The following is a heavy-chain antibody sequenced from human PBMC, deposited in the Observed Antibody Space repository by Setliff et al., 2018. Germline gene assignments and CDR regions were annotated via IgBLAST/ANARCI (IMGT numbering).Heavy chain of an antibody. CDR3: ATETVTFGGIIVRGYFDV. CDR2: ANNNNFNT. Sequence: GASVKVSCKSSGYIFSDYGITWVRQAPGQGLEWMGWANNNNFNTNYAQKFQGRVTMTIDTSTDTVYMELRSLKSDDTALYYCATETVTFGGIIVRGYFDVWGQGTMVTVSS. V-gene: IGHV1-18*01. J-gene: IGHJ3*01. CDR1: GYIFSDYG. D-gene: IGHD3-16*02.